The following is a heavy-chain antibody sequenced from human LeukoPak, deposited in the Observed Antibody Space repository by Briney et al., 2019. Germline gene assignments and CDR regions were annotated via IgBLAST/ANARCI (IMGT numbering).Heavy chain of an antibody. CDR3: ARIGHGANSHLKWYFDL. CDR1: RVSISTSIYY. Sequence: ETLSLTCHVSRVSISTSIYYWGWIRPPPGKGLEWIGSIFYSGSAYYNPSLKSRLAIPLDTSKNQFSLKLSSVTAADTAVYYCARIGHGANSHLKWYFDLWGRGTLVTVSS. J-gene: IGHJ2*01. D-gene: IGHD4-23*01. CDR2: IFYSGSA. V-gene: IGHV4-39*01.